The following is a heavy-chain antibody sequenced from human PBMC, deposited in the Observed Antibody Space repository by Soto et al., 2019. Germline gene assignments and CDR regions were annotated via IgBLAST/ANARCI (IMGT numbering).Heavy chain of an antibody. J-gene: IGHJ6*02. CDR2: ISSSSSYI. V-gene: IGHV3-21*01. CDR3: ARVEGSSWSNYGMDV. D-gene: IGHD6-13*01. Sequence: EVQLVESGGGLVQPGGSLRLSCAASGFTFSSYSMNWVRQAPGKGLEWVSSISSSSSYIYYADSVKGRFTISRDNAKNSLYLQMNSLRAEDTAVYYCARVEGSSWSNYGMDVWGQGTTVTVSS. CDR1: GFTFSSYS.